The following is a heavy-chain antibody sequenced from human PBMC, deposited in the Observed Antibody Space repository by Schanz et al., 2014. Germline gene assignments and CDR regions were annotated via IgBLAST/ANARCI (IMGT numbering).Heavy chain of an antibody. D-gene: IGHD3-9*01. V-gene: IGHV3-21*04. Sequence: EVQLLDSGGGLVQPGGSLRLSCEASEFTFSSYKMNWVRQAPGKGLEWVSSISSSGSYIHYADSVKGRFTISRDNAKNTLYLQMNSLRAEDTAVYYCAKAEYDILTDSYSRLDPWGQGTLXTVSS. J-gene: IGHJ5*02. CDR1: EFTFSSYK. CDR3: AKAEYDILTDSYSRLDP. CDR2: ISSSGSYI.